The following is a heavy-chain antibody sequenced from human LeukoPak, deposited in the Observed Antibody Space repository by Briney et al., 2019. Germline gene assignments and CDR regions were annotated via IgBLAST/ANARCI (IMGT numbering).Heavy chain of an antibody. J-gene: IGHJ5*02. D-gene: IGHD2/OR15-2a*01. CDR3: ARAPNINWFDP. V-gene: IGHV4-31*01. CDR2: ISDSGST. Sequence: PSETLSLTCTVSGGSISSGGYFWSWIRQHPGEGLEWIGYISDSGSTFYNPSLKSQVTISVDTSKNQFSLRLNSVTAADTAVYYCARAPNINWFDPWGQGTLVTVSS. CDR1: GGSISSGGYF.